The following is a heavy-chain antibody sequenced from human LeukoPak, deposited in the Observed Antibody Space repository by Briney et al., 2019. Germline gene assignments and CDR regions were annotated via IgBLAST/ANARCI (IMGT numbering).Heavy chain of an antibody. J-gene: IGHJ3*02. CDR1: GGSISSSY. CDR2: IDYSGNT. D-gene: IGHD5-12*01. Sequence: SETLSLTCTVSGGSISSSYWSWIRQPPGKGLEWIGYIDYSGNTNYNPSLKSRVTISVDTSKNQFSLKLSSVTAADTAVYYCARGTDIVVHDAFDIWGQGTMVTVSS. CDR3: ARGTDIVVHDAFDI. V-gene: IGHV4-59*12.